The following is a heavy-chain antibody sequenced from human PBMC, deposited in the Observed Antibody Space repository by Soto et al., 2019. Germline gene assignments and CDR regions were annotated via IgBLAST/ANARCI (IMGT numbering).Heavy chain of an antibody. CDR3: AGGRSDSAGSSFARRMDV. V-gene: IGHV4-61*01. CDR1: GEALGSGQSY. Sequence: QVQLQESGPGLVKSSETLSLICFVSGEALGSGQSYWNWIRQAPGKGLEWIGQTFVTGATNYSASLERRVPMSVDTSKRQISLTLTSVTAADSATYFGAGGRSDSAGSSFARRMDVWGQGTTVTVCS. J-gene: IGHJ6*02. CDR2: TFVTGAT. D-gene: IGHD3-3*01.